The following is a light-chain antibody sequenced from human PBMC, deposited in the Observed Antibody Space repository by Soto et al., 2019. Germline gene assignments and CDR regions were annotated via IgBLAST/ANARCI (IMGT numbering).Light chain of an antibody. CDR3: QQYNNWPPWT. J-gene: IGKJ1*01. V-gene: IGKV3-15*01. Sequence: EIVMTQSPATLSVSPGERATLSCRTSQSVSSNLAWYQQKPGQAHRLLIYGASTRVTGIPAMFSGSGSGTEFTFTISSLQSEDFAVYYCQQYNNWPPWTFGQGTKV. CDR2: GAS. CDR1: QSVSSN.